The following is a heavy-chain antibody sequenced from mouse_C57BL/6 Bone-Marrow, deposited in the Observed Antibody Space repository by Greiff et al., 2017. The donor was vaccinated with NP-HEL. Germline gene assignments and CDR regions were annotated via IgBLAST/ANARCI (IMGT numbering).Heavy chain of an antibody. CDR2: IDPSDSYT. J-gene: IGHJ1*03. Sequence: VQLQQPGAELVMPGASVKLSCKASGYTFTSYWMHWVKQRPGQGLEWIGEIDPSDSYTNYNQKFKGKSTLTVDKSSSTAYMQLSSLTSEDSAVYYCATYYYGSPWYFDVWGTGTTVTVSS. CDR3: ATYYYGSPWYFDV. V-gene: IGHV1-69*01. D-gene: IGHD1-1*01. CDR1: GYTFTSYW.